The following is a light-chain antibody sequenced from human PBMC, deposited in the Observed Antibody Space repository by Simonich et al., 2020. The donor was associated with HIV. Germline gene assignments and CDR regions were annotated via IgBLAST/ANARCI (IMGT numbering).Light chain of an antibody. J-gene: IGLJ3*02. CDR1: ALPEQY. CDR2: EDS. Sequence: SYEVTQPPSVSVSPGQTARITCSGDALPEQYAYWYQQKSGKAPLLFIYEDSKRPSGIHERFSGSSSGTMATLTISGAQVEDEADYYCYSTDNSGSHLGVFGGGTKLTVL. V-gene: IGLV3-10*01. CDR3: YSTDNSGSHLGV.